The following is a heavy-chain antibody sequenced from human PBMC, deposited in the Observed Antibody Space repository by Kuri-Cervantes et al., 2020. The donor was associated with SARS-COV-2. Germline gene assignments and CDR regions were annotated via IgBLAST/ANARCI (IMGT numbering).Heavy chain of an antibody. CDR1: DGSVTGWH. CDR3: ARTHPLYGGNSGPYFDY. J-gene: IGHJ4*02. CDR2: IYSGTTEST. V-gene: IGHV4-4*07. D-gene: IGHD4-23*01. Sequence: ESLKISCTVADGSVTGWHWSWVRQPAGKGLEWLGRIYSGTTESTNYNPSLKSRLTMSVDSSKNQFSLKLTSVTAADTAVYYCARTHPLYGGNSGPYFDYWGQGTLVTVSS.